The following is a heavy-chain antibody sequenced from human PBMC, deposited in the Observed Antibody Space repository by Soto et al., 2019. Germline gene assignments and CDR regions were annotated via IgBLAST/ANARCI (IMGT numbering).Heavy chain of an antibody. CDR2: ISPIFGTT. D-gene: IGHD2-2*02. V-gene: IGHV1-69*05. CDR3: ARALMGYCSSTSCYSFSWFDP. Sequence: ASVKVSCKASGGAFSSYAISWVRQAPGQGLEWMGGISPIFGTTNYAQKFQGRVTMTTDKSTSTAYMELRSLRSDDTAVYYCARALMGYCSSTSCYSFSWFDPWGQGTLVTVSS. CDR1: GGAFSSYA. J-gene: IGHJ5*02.